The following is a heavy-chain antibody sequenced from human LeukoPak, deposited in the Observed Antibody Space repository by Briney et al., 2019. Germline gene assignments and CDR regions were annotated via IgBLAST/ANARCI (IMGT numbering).Heavy chain of an antibody. CDR3: ARQYQLLWGWGSGFDP. Sequence: GGSLRLSCAASGFTFSDYYMSWIRQAPGKGLEWVSYISSSGSTIYYADSVKGRFTISRDNAKNSLYLQMNSLRAEDTAVYYCARQYQLLWGWGSGFDPWGQGTLVTVSS. D-gene: IGHD2-2*01. V-gene: IGHV3-11*01. CDR2: ISSSGSTI. J-gene: IGHJ5*02. CDR1: GFTFSDYY.